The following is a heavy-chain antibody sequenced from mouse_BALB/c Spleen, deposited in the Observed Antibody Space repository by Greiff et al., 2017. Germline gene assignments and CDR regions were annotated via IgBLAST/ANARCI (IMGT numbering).Heavy chain of an antibody. V-gene: IGHV1-26*01. D-gene: IGHD3-3*01. CDR1: GYSFTGYY. Sequence: EVQLQQSGPELVKPGASVKISCKASGYSFTGYYMHWVKQSHVKSLEWIGRINPYNGATSYNQNFKDKASLTVDKSSSTAYMELHSLTSEDSAVYYCARGGGTGFAYWGQGTLVTVSA. J-gene: IGHJ3*01. CDR2: INPYNGAT. CDR3: ARGGGTGFAY.